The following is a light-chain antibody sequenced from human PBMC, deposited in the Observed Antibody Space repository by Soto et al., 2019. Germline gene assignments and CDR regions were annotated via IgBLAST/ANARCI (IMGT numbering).Light chain of an antibody. CDR3: QQYGNSPQP. CDR1: ESVSSSN. V-gene: IGKV3-20*01. CDR2: GAS. J-gene: IGKJ1*01. Sequence: EIVLTQSPGTLSLSPGERATLSCRASESVSSSNLAWYQQKPGQAPRLLIYGASNRATGIPDRFSGSGSGTDFTLTISRLEPEYFAVYYCQQYGNSPQPFGQGPKVDIK.